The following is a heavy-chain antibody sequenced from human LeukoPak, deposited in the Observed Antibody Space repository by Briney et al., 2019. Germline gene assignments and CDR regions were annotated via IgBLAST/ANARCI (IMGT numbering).Heavy chain of an antibody. CDR1: GFTFSSYD. Sequence: GGSLRLSCAASGFTFSSYDMHWVRQAPGKGLEWVALLRYDGSNKYYADSVKGRFTTSRDTSRNTLYLQMISLRTEDTAVYYCAKNGPSPYRYYMDVWGNGTTVTVSS. CDR2: LRYDGSNK. D-gene: IGHD2-8*01. V-gene: IGHV3-30*02. CDR3: AKNGPSPYRYYMDV. J-gene: IGHJ6*03.